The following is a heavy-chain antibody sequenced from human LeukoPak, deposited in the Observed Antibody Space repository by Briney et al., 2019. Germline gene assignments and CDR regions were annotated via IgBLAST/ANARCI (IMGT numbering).Heavy chain of an antibody. V-gene: IGHV1-69*04. CDR2: IIPIFGIA. Sequence: SVKVSCKASGGTFSSYATSWVRQAPGQGLEWMGRIIPIFGIANYAQKFQGRVTITADKSTSTAYMELSSLRSEDTAVYYCARDHPQYCIAAAGTCWYFDLWGRGTLVTVSS. CDR1: GGTFSSYA. D-gene: IGHD6-13*01. CDR3: ARDHPQYCIAAAGTCWYFDL. J-gene: IGHJ2*01.